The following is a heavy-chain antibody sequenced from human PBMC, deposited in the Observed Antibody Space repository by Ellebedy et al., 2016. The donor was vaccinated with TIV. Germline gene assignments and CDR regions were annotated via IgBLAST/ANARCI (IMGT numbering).Heavy chain of an antibody. J-gene: IGHJ4*02. CDR3: ARFIAAAEKYYFDY. Sequence: MPSETLSLTCTVSGGSVSSGSYYWSWIRQPPGKGLEWIGYIYYSGSTNYNPSLKSRVTISVDTSKNQFSLKLSSVTAADTAVYYCARFIAAAEKYYFDYWGQGTLVTVSS. D-gene: IGHD6-13*01. V-gene: IGHV4-61*01. CDR2: IYYSGST. CDR1: GGSVSSGSYY.